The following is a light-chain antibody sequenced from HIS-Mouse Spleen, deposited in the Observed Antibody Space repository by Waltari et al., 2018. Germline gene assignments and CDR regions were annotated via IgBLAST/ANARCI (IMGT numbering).Light chain of an antibody. J-gene: IGLJ1*01. Sequence: QSALTQPASVSGSPGQSITISCTGTSSDVGSYNLVSWYQQHPGKAPNLMIYEGSKRPSGVSNRFSGSKSRNTASLTISGLQAEDEADYYCCSYAGSSSYVFGTGTKVTVL. V-gene: IGLV2-23*01. CDR1: SSDVGSYNL. CDR3: CSYAGSSSYV. CDR2: EGS.